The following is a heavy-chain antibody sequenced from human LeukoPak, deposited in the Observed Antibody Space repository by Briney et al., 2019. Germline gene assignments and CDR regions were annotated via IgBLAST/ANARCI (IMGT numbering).Heavy chain of an antibody. CDR2: ISSSTTTI. Sequence: GGSLRLSCAASGFTFSNYGMNWVRQAPGKGLEWVSHISSSTTTIYYADSVKGRFTISRDNAKNSLYLQMNSLRAEDTAVYYCARGLSIAAAGPLDYWGQGTLVTVSS. CDR3: ARGLSIAAAGPLDY. J-gene: IGHJ4*02. V-gene: IGHV3-48*01. CDR1: GFTFSNYG. D-gene: IGHD6-13*01.